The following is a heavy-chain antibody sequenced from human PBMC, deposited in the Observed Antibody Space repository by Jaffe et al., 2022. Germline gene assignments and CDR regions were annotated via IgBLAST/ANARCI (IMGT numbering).Heavy chain of an antibody. V-gene: IGHV4-34*01. CDR2: INHSGST. CDR3: ARGLGYCSGGSCYLNAFDI. CDR1: GGSFSGYY. Sequence: QVQLQQWGAGLLKPSETLSLTCAVYGGSFSGYYWSWIRQPPGKGLEWIGEINHSGSTNYNPSLKSRVTISVDTSKNQFSLKLSSVTAADTAVYYCARGLGYCSGGSCYLNAFDIWGQGTMVTVSS. D-gene: IGHD2-15*01. J-gene: IGHJ3*02.